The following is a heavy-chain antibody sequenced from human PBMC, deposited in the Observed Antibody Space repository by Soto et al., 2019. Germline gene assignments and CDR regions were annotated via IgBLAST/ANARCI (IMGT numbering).Heavy chain of an antibody. CDR1: GYIFTDHL. V-gene: IGHV1-2*02. CDR3: ARGAQGFFPVSGIYFYFDH. CDR2: VHPDSGGT. Sequence: QVQLVQSGAEVREAGAAVRVSCKTSGYIFTDHLIHWVRQSPGQGLQWVGWVHPDSGGTNVAQAFQDRVTMTADTSITTAYMDLARLRPDDTDIFYCARGAQGFFPVSGIYFYFDHWGQGTPVTVSS. J-gene: IGHJ4*02. D-gene: IGHD3-22*01.